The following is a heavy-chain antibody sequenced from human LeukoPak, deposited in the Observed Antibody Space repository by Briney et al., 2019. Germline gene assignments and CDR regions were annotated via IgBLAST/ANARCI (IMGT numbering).Heavy chain of an antibody. D-gene: IGHD6-13*01. CDR3: SQAAAADYYYYYGMDV. V-gene: IGHV4-61*02. CDR2: IYTSGST. J-gene: IGHJ6*02. CDR1: GGSISSGSYY. Sequence: SETLSLTCTVSGGSISSGSYYWSWIRQPAGKGLEWIGRIYTSGSTNYNPSLKSRVTISVDTSKNQFSLKLSSVTAADTAVYYCSQAAAADYYYYYGMDVWGQGTTVTVSS.